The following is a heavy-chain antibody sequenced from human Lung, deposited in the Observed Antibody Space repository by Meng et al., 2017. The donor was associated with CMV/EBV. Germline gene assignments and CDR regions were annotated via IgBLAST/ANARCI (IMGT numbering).Heavy chain of an antibody. CDR2: ISPILGIE. D-gene: IGHD2-2*01. CDR1: GGTFSDYA. Sequence: ASGGTFSDYAIRWGQQAREEGDEGMGGISPILGIENKEQKYEGRVTITADKSTSTAYMELSSLRSEDTAVYYCARVEFASLKNCFDPWGQGTLVTVSS. J-gene: IGHJ5*02. V-gene: IGHV1-69*10. CDR3: ARVEFASLKNCFDP.